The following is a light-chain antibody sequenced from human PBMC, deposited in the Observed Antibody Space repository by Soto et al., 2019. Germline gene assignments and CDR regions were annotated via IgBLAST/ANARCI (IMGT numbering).Light chain of an antibody. CDR3: QQRVNWPPIT. J-gene: IGKJ5*01. V-gene: IGKV3D-15*01. CDR1: QSVSSN. CDR2: GAS. Sequence: EIVLTQSPATLSLSPGERATLPCRASQSVSSNLAWYQQLPGQALRLLIYGASTRATGIPVRFSGSGSGTEFTPTISRLYAEVFAGYYCQQRVNWPPITFGQGTRLEI.